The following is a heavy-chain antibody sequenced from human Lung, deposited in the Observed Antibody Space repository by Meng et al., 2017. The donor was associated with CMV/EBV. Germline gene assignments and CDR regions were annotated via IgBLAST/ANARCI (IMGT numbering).Heavy chain of an antibody. D-gene: IGHD6-13*01. CDR3: ARYVPNGSFWYFDF. CDR2: ISVKNGEA. Sequence: QVQLVQSGADAKKPGASMKVSCKASGYIFTNYDISWVRQAPGQGLEWMGWISVKNGEAKYPQNFQGRVTMTTDTTTSTAYMELRSLTSGDTAVYYCARYVPNGSFWYFDFWGRGTLVTVSS. CDR1: GYIFTNYD. V-gene: IGHV1-18*01. J-gene: IGHJ2*01.